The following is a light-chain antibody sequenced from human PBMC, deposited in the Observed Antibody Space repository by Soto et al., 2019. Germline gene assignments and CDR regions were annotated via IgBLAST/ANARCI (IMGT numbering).Light chain of an antibody. CDR3: AAWDDSLNGFTWV. CDR2: SDN. Sequence: QSVLTQPPSASGTPGQRVTISCSGSSSNIETNTVNWYKQLPGMSPKLLIHSDNQRPSVVPDRFSGSKSGTSASLAISGLQPEDEADYYCAAWDDSLNGFTWVFGVGTKLTVL. CDR1: SSNIETNT. J-gene: IGLJ3*02. V-gene: IGLV1-44*01.